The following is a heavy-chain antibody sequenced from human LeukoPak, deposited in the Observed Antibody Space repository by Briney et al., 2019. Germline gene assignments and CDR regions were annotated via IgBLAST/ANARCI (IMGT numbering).Heavy chain of an antibody. Sequence: SETLSLTCTVSGGSLSSYYWSWIRQPPGKGREWIGYIYYSGSTNYNPSLKSRVTISVDTSKNQFSLKLSSVTAADTAVYYCASHSGSGYSDYWGQGTLVAVSS. J-gene: IGHJ4*02. CDR1: GGSLSSYY. V-gene: IGHV4-59*01. CDR3: ASHSGSGYSDY. CDR2: IYYSGST. D-gene: IGHD2-15*01.